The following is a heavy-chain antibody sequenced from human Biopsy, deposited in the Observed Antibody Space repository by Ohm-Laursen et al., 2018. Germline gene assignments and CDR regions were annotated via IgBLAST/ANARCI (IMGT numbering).Heavy chain of an antibody. D-gene: IGHD3-10*01. V-gene: IGHV1-2*02. J-gene: IGHJ4*02. CDR3: ARWDMLRGVAGDY. Sequence: SVKVSCKASGYTFSDYYLHWVRQAPGQGLEWMGWINPSSGATHFAEKFQDRATMTRDTSISTAYMELSRLSSDDTAVYYCARWDMLRGVAGDYWGQGTLVSVSS. CDR2: INPSSGAT. CDR1: GYTFSDYY.